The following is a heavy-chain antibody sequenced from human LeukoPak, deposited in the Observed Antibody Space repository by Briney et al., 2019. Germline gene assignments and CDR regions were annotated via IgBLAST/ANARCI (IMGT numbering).Heavy chain of an antibody. Sequence: SETLSLTCAVYGGSFSGYYWSWIRQPPGKGLEWIGEINHSGSTNYSPSLKSRVTISVDTSKNQFSLKLSSVTAADTAVYYCADEDYDFWSGYSHYWGQGTLVTVSS. D-gene: IGHD3-3*01. V-gene: IGHV4-34*01. CDR1: GGSFSGYY. CDR2: INHSGST. CDR3: ADEDYDFWSGYSHY. J-gene: IGHJ4*02.